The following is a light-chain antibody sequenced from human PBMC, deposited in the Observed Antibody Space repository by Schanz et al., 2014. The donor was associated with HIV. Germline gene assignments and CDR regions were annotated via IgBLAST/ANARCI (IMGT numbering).Light chain of an antibody. CDR2: DVN. V-gene: IGLV2-14*03. J-gene: IGLJ2*01. CDR1: SSDVGVYNY. Sequence: QSALTQPASVSGSPGQSITISCTGTSSDVGVYNYVSWYQQHPGKAPKLMIYDVNNRPSGVSNRISGSKSGNTASLTISGLQAEDEADYYCCSYAGSSTYVVFGGGTKLTVL. CDR3: CSYAGSSTYVV.